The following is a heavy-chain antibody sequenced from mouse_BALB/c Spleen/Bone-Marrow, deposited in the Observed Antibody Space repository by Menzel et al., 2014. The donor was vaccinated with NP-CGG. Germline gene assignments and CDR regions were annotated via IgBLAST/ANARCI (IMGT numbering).Heavy chain of an antibody. V-gene: IGHV5-9*02. CDR1: GFPFSRYD. D-gene: IGHD2-2*01. J-gene: IGHJ3*01. CDR3: ARQDGYDGTWLAY. Sequence: EVNVVESGGGLVKPGGSLKLSCAASGFPFSRYDMSWVRQTPEKRLEWVATISSGGPYTYYPVSVKGRFTISRDNARNTLYLQMSVLRSEDTALYYCARQDGYDGTWLAYWGQGTLVTVSA. CDR2: ISSGGPYT.